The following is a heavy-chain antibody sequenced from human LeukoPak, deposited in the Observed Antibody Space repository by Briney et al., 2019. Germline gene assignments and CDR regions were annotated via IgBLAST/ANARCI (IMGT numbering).Heavy chain of an antibody. CDR3: AKVTTTVTTLYYYYYGMDV. V-gene: IGHV3-7*03. CDR1: GFTFSNYW. Sequence: GGSLRLSCAASGFTFSNYWMAWVRQAPGKGLEWVANINQGGSVSYYVDSVKGRFTISRDNAKNELSLQMNSLRAEDTAVYYCAKVTTTVTTLYYYYYGMDVWGQGTTVTVSS. D-gene: IGHD4-11*01. J-gene: IGHJ6*02. CDR2: INQGGSVS.